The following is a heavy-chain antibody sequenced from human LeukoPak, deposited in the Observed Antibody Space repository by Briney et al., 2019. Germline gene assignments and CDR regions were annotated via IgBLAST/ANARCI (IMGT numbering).Heavy chain of an antibody. D-gene: IGHD6-13*01. J-gene: IGHJ4*02. CDR2: LSGSGGGT. CDR3: AKHSSSWHYFDY. V-gene: IGHV3-23*01. CDR1: GFTFSIYG. Sequence: GGSLRLFCAASGFTFSIYGMSWVRQAPGKGLEWVSALSGSGGGTYFADSVKGRFTNSRDNSKNTLFPQMDSLRADDTAVYYCAKHSSSWHYFDYWGQGTLVTVSS.